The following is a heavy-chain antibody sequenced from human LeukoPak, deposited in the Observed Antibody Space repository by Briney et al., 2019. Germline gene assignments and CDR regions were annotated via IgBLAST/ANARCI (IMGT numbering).Heavy chain of an antibody. V-gene: IGHV3-48*04. Sequence: GGSLRLSCAASGFTFSSYSMNWVRQAPGKGLEWVSYISSSSSTIYYADSVKGRFTISRDNAKNSLYLQMNSLRAEDTAVYYCARDRSGYDSEFDYWGQGTLVTVSS. J-gene: IGHJ4*02. CDR3: ARDRSGYDSEFDY. CDR2: ISSSSSTI. CDR1: GFTFSSYS. D-gene: IGHD5-12*01.